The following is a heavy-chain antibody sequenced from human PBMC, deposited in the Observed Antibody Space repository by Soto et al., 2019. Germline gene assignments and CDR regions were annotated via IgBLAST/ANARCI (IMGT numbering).Heavy chain of an antibody. Sequence: GGSLRLSCAASGFTFSSYWMSWVRQAPGKGLEWVANIKQDGSEKYYVDTVKGRFTISRDNAKNSLYLQMNSLRAEDTAVYYCAREDYLAAPSGYYYYYGMDVWGQGTTVTVSS. CDR3: AREDYLAAPSGYYYYYGMDV. V-gene: IGHV3-7*05. D-gene: IGHD6-6*01. J-gene: IGHJ6*02. CDR1: GFTFSSYW. CDR2: IKQDGSEK.